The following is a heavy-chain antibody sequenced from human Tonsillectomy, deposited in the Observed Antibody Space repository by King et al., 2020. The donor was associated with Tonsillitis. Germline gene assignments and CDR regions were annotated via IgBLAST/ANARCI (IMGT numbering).Heavy chain of an antibody. J-gene: IGHJ3*02. V-gene: IGHV3-23*04. Sequence: VQLVESGGGLVQPGGSLRLSCAASGFTFRSYAMSWVRQAPGKGLEWFSTISGGDGSTYFADSVKGRFTISSDNSKNTLYLQMNSLRVEDTAVYYCAKGYDFWSGYYAFGIWGQGTMVTVSS. CDR3: AKGYDFWSGYYAFGI. CDR1: GFTFRSYA. D-gene: IGHD3-3*01. CDR2: ISGGDGST.